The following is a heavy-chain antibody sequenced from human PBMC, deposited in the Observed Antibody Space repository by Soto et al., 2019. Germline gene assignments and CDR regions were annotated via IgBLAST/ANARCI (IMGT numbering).Heavy chain of an antibody. CDR3: AKGDNREPKIGYAFGP. D-gene: IGHD5-12*01. J-gene: IGHJ5*02. V-gene: IGHV6-1*01. Sequence: NPSETLSLTCAISGDGVSSNTASWNWIRQSPSRGLEWLGRTYFRSKWYNDYAVSVKSRIIINPDTSNNQFSLQLNSVTPEDTAGYFDAKGDNREPKIGYAFGPWGQGIMVTVSS. CDR1: GDGVSSNTAS. CDR2: TYFRSKWYN.